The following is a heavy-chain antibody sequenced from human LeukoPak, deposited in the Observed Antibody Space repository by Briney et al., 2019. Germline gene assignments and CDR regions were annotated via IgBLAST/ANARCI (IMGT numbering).Heavy chain of an antibody. CDR1: GGSISGYY. Sequence: PSETLSLTCTVSGGSISGYYWSWIRQPPGKGLEWIGYIYYSGSTNYSPSLKRRVTISVDTSKNQFSLKMSSVTAADTAVYYCATTTIRLGYWGQGTLVTVSS. CDR2: IYYSGST. V-gene: IGHV4-59*08. CDR3: ATTTIRLGY. D-gene: IGHD1-26*01. J-gene: IGHJ4*02.